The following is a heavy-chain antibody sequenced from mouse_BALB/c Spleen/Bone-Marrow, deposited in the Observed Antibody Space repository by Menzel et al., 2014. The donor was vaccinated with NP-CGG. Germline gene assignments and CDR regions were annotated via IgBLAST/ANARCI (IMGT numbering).Heavy chain of an antibody. D-gene: IGHD1-1*01. V-gene: IGHV5-6-2*01. CDR2: IYADSGVT. Sequence: GGLVKPGGSLELCCKASEFSLSTNYWICWVRQAPGKGLEWIGGIYADSGVTRYATWVNGRFNLSRDIDQSTGCLQLNSLTAADTGMYYPYSGRSYSYLNLWGQGTLVTVSA. CDR3: YSGRSYSYLNL. J-gene: IGHJ3*02. CDR1: EFSLSTNY.